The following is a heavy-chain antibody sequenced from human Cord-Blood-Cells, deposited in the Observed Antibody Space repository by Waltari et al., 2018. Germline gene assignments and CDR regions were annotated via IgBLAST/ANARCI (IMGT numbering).Heavy chain of an antibody. CDR1: GGSFSGYY. D-gene: IGHD5-18*01. Sequence: QVQLQQWGAGLLKPSETLSLTCAVYGGSFSGYYWSWIRQPPGKGLEWIGEINHSGSTNYNPSLKSRVSISVDTSKNQLSLKLSSVTAADTAVYYCARAPLRRYSYGHDAFDIWGQGTMVTVSS. CDR2: INHSGST. CDR3: ARAPLRRYSYGHDAFDI. V-gene: IGHV4-34*01. J-gene: IGHJ3*02.